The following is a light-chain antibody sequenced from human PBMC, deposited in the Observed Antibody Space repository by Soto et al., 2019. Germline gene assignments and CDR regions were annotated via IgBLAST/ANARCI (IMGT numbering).Light chain of an antibody. Sequence: EIVMTQSPATLSVSPGERATFSCRASQTVSSNLAWYQQKPGQAPRLLIYVASTTATGVPARFSGSGSGTDFTLTISSLQSEDFAVYYCQQYNNWPLTFGPGTKVDIK. CDR3: QQYNNWPLT. J-gene: IGKJ3*01. CDR2: VAS. V-gene: IGKV3-15*01. CDR1: QTVSSN.